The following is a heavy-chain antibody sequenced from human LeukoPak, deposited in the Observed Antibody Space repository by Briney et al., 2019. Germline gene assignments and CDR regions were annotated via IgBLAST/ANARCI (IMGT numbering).Heavy chain of an antibody. CDR1: GGSTSSSSYY. V-gene: IGHV4-39*01. J-gene: IGHJ5*02. CDR3: ASVLSGYQLYNWFDP. Sequence: SETLSLTCTVSGGSTSSSSYYWGWIRQPPGKGLEWIGSIYYSGSTYYNPSLKSRVTISVDTSKNQFSLKLSSVTAADTAVYYCASVLSGYQLYNWFDPWGQGTLVTVSS. D-gene: IGHD2-2*01. CDR2: IYYSGST.